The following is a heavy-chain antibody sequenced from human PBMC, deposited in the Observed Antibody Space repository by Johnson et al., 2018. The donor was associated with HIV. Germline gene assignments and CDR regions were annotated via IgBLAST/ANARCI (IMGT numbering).Heavy chain of an antibody. J-gene: IGHJ3*02. V-gene: IGHV3-9*01. D-gene: IGHD2-8*02. Sequence: VQLVESGGGVVQPGRSLRLSCAASGFTFDDYAMHWVRQAPGKGLEWVSGISWNSGSIGYADSVKGRFTISRDNAKNSLYLQMNSLRAEDTAVYYCARSPICTGGVCWRSAFDIWGQGTMVTVSS. CDR2: ISWNSGSI. CDR3: ARSPICTGGVCWRSAFDI. CDR1: GFTFDDYA.